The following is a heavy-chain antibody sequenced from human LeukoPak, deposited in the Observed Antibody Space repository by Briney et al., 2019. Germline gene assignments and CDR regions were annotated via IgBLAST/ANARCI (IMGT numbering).Heavy chain of an antibody. CDR1: GFTFSTYA. CDR2: ISTNSSNI. J-gene: IGHJ6*02. D-gene: IGHD3-22*01. V-gene: IGHV3-48*02. CDR3: ARGGSGYGDYYYFYGMDV. Sequence: GGSLRLPCAASGFTFSTYAMNWVRQAPGKGLEWDSYISTNSSNIYYADSVKGRFTISRDNAKNSLYLQMNSLRDEDTAVYYCARGGSGYGDYYYFYGMDVWGQGTTVTVSS.